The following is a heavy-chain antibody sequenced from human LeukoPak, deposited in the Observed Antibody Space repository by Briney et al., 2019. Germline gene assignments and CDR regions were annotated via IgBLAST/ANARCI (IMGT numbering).Heavy chain of an antibody. CDR2: IDTNTGNP. J-gene: IGHJ4*02. D-gene: IGHD3-10*01. CDR3: AKRGPDINFDY. CDR1: GYTFSSNA. Sequence: ASVKVSCRASGYTFSSNAINWVRQAPGQGLEWMGWIDTNTGNPTYAQGFTGRFVFSLDTSVSTAYLQISSLKAEDTAVYYCAKRGPDINFDYWGQGTLVTVSS. V-gene: IGHV7-4-1*02.